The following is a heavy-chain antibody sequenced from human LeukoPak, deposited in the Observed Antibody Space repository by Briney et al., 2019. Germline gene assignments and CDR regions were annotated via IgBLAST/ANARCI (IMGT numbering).Heavy chain of an antibody. Sequence: GASVKVSCKASGYTFTCYYMHWVRQAPGQGLEWMGWINPNSGGTNYAQKFQGRVTMTRDTSISTAYMELSRLRSDDTAVYYCARISSFLGYAAFDIWGQGTMVTVSS. CDR1: GYTFTCYY. CDR3: ARISSFLGYAAFDI. D-gene: IGHD6-6*01. V-gene: IGHV1-2*02. J-gene: IGHJ3*02. CDR2: INPNSGGT.